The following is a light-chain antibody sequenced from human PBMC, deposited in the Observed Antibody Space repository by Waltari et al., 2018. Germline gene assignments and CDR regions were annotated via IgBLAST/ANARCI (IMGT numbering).Light chain of an antibody. CDR3: QQYASSPRYT. V-gene: IGKV3-20*01. Sequence: EIVLTQSPGTPSLSPGERATLSCRASQSVSSSYLAWYQQKLGQAPRLLIYGASSRATGIPDRFSGSGSGTDFTLTIGRLEPEDFAVYYCQQYASSPRYTFGQGTKLEI. J-gene: IGKJ2*01. CDR1: QSVSSSY. CDR2: GAS.